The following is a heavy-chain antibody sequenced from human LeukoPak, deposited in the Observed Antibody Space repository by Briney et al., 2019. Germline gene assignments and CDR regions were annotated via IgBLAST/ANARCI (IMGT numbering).Heavy chain of an antibody. J-gene: IGHJ4*02. D-gene: IGHD6-19*01. CDR3: AKDHAASRIAVAGKGPSNF. V-gene: IGHV1-18*01. CDR2: ISAYNGYT. CDR1: GYTFTSYG. Sequence: ASVKVPCKASGYTFTSYGISWVRQAPGQGLEWMGWISAYNGYTNYAQKFQGRVTMTTDTSTRTAYMELRSLRSDDTAIYYCAKDHAASRIAVAGKGPSNFWGQGTLVTVSS.